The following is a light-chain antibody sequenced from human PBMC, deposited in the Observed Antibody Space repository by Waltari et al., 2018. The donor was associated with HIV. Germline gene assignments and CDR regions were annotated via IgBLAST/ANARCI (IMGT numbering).Light chain of an antibody. CDR2: EVS. J-gene: IGLJ2*01. CDR3: SFYGGSNILV. V-gene: IGLV2-8*01. CDR1: SSDLGVNNS. Sequence: QSALTQPPSASGSPGQSVTIPCTGASSDLGVNNSVSWYQQRPGKAPKVIISEVSKRSSGVPNRFSGSTSGNTASLTVSGLQADDEAEYFCSFYGGSNILVFGGGTKLTVL.